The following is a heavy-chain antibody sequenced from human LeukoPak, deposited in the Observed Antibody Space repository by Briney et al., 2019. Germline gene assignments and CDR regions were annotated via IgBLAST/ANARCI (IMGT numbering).Heavy chain of an antibody. CDR3: ARERIAVAGHNWFDP. J-gene: IGHJ5*02. CDR1: GYTFTIYA. V-gene: IGHV7-4-1*02. CDR2: INTNTGNP. Sequence: ASLTVSSKASGYTFTIYAMNWVRQAPGQGLEWMGWINTNTGNPTYAQGFTGRFVFSLDTSVSTAYLQISSLKAEDTAVYYCARERIAVAGHNWFDPWGQGTLVTVSS. D-gene: IGHD6-19*01.